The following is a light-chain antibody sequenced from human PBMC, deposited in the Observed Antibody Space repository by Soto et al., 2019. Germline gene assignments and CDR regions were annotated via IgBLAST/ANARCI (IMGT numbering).Light chain of an antibody. V-gene: IGLV1-40*01. CDR2: GNR. J-gene: IGLJ3*02. CDR3: QAYDYSLTASV. Sequence: QAVVTQPPSVSGAPGQRVTISCTGNSSNLGAGYDVHWYQQLPGAAPKLVIFGNRNQPSGVPERFSGSKSGTSASLAITGLQTEDEADYYCQAYDYSLTASVFGGGTKLTVL. CDR1: SSNLGAGYD.